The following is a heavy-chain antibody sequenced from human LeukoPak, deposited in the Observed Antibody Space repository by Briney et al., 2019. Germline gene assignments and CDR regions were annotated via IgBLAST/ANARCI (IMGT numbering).Heavy chain of an antibody. V-gene: IGHV3-9*01. CDR1: GFTFSTSD. Sequence: PGGSLRLSCATSGFTFSTSDMHWVRQAPGKGLEWVSGISWNSGSIGYADSVKGRFTISRDNAKNSLYLQMNSLRAEDTALYYCAKGGPRHYYYMDVWGKGTTVTISS. J-gene: IGHJ6*03. CDR3: AKGGPRHYYYMDV. CDR2: ISWNSGSI.